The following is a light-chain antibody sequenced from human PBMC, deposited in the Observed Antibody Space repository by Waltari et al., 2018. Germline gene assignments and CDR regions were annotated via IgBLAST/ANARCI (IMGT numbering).Light chain of an antibody. V-gene: IGLV3-1*01. CDR2: QDD. Sequence: SYELTQPPSLPESPGPPASITCSASHLGDTYVGWYQQNPGQPPVLVLYQDDKRPSDIPERFSGSNSGNTATLTIGGTQAMDEADYYCQAWDRTTAVVFGGGTKLTVL. CDR1: HLGDTY. J-gene: IGLJ2*01. CDR3: QAWDRTTAVV.